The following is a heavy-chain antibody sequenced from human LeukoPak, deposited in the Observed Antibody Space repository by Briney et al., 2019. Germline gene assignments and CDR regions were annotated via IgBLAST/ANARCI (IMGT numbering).Heavy chain of an antibody. CDR3: ARDRAEGKTWVEFDP. J-gene: IGHJ5*02. CDR1: GFIVNSYA. Sequence: GGSLRLPCAASGFIVNSYAMSWVRQAPGKGLAWVSLIYSDGVTQYADSVKGRFTISRDNSKNTLYLQMNSLRDEDTAVYFCARDRAEGKTWVEFDPWGQGTLVTVSS. CDR2: IYSDGVT. V-gene: IGHV3-66*02.